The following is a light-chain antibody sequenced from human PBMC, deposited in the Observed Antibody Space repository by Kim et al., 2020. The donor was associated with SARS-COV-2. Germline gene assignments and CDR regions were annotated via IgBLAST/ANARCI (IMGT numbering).Light chain of an antibody. CDR2: QDS. V-gene: IGLV3-1*01. J-gene: IGLJ2*01. CDR1: KLGDKF. CDR3: QVWDSGSAI. Sequence: SYELTQPPSVSVSPGQTATISCSGNKLGDKFVCWYQQRPGQSPSLVIYQDSYRPSGIPERFSGSNSGNTATLSISGTQAMDEADYYCQVWDSGSAIFGGG.